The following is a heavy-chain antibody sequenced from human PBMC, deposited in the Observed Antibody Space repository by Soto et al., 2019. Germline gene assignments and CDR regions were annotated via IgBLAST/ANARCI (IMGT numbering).Heavy chain of an antibody. Sequence: SETLSLTCTLSGGSISSSDSYWGWIRQPPGRGLEWIGSIYYSGHTYFNVSLRSRVSISIDTSKHQFSLKLSSVTAADTAVYYCARDTGGSYWEAAFDIWGQGTMVTVSS. D-gene: IGHD1-26*01. CDR2: IYYSGHT. V-gene: IGHV4-39*02. J-gene: IGHJ3*02. CDR3: ARDTGGSYWEAAFDI. CDR1: GGSISSSDSY.